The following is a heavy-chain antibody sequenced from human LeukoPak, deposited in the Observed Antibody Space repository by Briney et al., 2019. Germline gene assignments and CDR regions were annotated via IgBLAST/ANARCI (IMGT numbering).Heavy chain of an antibody. CDR1: GFTFSSYA. Sequence: PGGSLRLSCAASGFTFSSYAMHWVRQAPGKGLEWVAVISYDGSNKYYADSVKGRFTISRDSSKNTLYLQMNSLRAEDTAVYYCAREYCSSTSCYDDWFDPWGQGTLVTVSS. CDR2: ISYDGSNK. CDR3: AREYCSSTSCYDDWFDP. J-gene: IGHJ5*02. V-gene: IGHV3-30*04. D-gene: IGHD2-2*01.